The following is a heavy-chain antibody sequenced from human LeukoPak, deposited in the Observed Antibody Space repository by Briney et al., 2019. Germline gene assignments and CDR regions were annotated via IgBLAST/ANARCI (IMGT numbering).Heavy chain of an antibody. J-gene: IGHJ4*02. D-gene: IGHD3-16*02. Sequence: GGSLRLSCVVSGFTFSSYAMSWVRQAPGKGLEWVSAISGSGGSTYYADSVKGRFTISRDNTKNTLYLQMNSLRAEDTAVYYCAKGILRLGELSSAYFDYWGQGTPVTVSS. V-gene: IGHV3-23*01. CDR3: AKGILRLGELSSAYFDY. CDR2: ISGSGGST. CDR1: GFTFSSYA.